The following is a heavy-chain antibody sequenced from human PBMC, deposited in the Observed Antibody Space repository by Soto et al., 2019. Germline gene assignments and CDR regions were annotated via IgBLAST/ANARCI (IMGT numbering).Heavy chain of an antibody. Sequence: GESLKISCAASGFTFSSYWMGWVRQAPGKGLEWVANIKQDGSEKYYVDSVKGRFTISRDNAKNSLYLQMNSLRAEDTAVYYCARDYGDYVRYYYYYMDVWGKGTTVTVSS. V-gene: IGHV3-7*01. D-gene: IGHD4-17*01. CDR1: GFTFSSYW. J-gene: IGHJ6*03. CDR3: ARDYGDYVRYYYYYMDV. CDR2: IKQDGSEK.